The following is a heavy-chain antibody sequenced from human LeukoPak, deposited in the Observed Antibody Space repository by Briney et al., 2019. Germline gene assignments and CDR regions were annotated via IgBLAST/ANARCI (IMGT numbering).Heavy chain of an antibody. CDR2: IYYSGST. J-gene: IGHJ4*02. CDR1: GGSISSSSYY. Sequence: SETLSLTCTVSGGSISSSSYYWGWIRQPPGKGLEWIGTIYYSGSTYYNPSLKSRVTISVDTSKNQFSLKLSSVTAADTAVYYCARNPTGGYYYFEYWGQGALVTVSS. CDR3: ARNPTGGYYYFEY. D-gene: IGHD2-8*02. V-gene: IGHV4-39*01.